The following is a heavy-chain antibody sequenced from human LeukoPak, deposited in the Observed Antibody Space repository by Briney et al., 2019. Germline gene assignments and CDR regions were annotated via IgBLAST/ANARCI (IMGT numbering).Heavy chain of an antibody. D-gene: IGHD2-2*01. J-gene: IGHJ4*02. CDR1: GGSISGYY. CDR3: ERYYCSGTCYHFDY. V-gene: IGHV4-59*08. Sequence: TTSETLSLTCTVSGGSISGYYWSWIRQPPGKGLEWIGYIYSSGSTKYSPSLKSRVTMSVDTSKNQFSLKLTSVTAADTAVYYCERYYCSGTCYHFDYWGQGTLVTVSS. CDR2: IYSSGST.